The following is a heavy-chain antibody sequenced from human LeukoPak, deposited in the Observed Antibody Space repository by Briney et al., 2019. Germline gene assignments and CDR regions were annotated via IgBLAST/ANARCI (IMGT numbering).Heavy chain of an antibody. CDR3: ARDREYSSSSMFDY. CDR1: GYTFTSYG. Sequence: ASVKVSCKASGYTFTSYGISWVRQAPGQGLEWMGWISAYNGNTNYAQKLQGRVTMTTDTSTSTAYMELRSLRSDDTAVYYCARDREYSSSSMFDYWGQGTLVTVSS. J-gene: IGHJ4*02. D-gene: IGHD6-6*01. CDR2: ISAYNGNT. V-gene: IGHV1-18*01.